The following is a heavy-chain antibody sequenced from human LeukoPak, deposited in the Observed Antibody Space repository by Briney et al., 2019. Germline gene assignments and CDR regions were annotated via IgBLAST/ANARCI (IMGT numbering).Heavy chain of an antibody. D-gene: IGHD3-16*01. J-gene: IGHJ4*02. V-gene: IGHV3-30*02. Sequence: SGGSLRLSCAASGFTFSSYGMHWVRQAPGKGLEWVAFIQYDGSNKYYADSVKGRFTISRDNSKNTLYLQMNSLRAEDTAVYYCAKGGKGDYYFDYWGQGTLVTVSS. CDR1: GFTFSSYG. CDR3: AKGGKGDYYFDY. CDR2: IQYDGSNK.